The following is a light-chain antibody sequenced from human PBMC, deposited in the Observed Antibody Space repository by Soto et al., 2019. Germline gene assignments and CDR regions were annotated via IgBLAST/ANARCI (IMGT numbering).Light chain of an antibody. J-gene: IGKJ1*01. CDR3: QQYGDSPQT. CDR1: QSVGSS. CDR2: GAS. V-gene: IGKV3-20*01. Sequence: IVLTQAPGTLSLSPVERATLACRASQSVGSSLSWYQQKPGQAPRLLFYGASNRATAIPDRFSGSGFGTDFTLTITRLEPEDFAVYYCQQYGDSPQTFGPGTKVDI.